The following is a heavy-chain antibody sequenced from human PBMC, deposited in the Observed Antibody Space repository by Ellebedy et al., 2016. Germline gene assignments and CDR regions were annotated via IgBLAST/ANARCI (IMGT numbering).Heavy chain of an antibody. D-gene: IGHD3-10*01. J-gene: IGHJ6*02. CDR3: AKGKGQTLLWFGEAYGMDV. CDR2: ISGSGGST. V-gene: IGHV3-23*01. Sequence: GESLKISXAASGFTFSSYAMSWVRQAPGKGLEWVSAISGSGGSTYYADSVKGRFTISRDNSKNTLYLQMNSLRAEDTAVYYCAKGKGQTLLWFGEAYGMDVWGQGTTVTVSS. CDR1: GFTFSSYA.